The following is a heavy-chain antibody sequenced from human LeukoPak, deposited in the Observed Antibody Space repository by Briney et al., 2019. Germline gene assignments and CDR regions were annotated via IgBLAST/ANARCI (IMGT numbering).Heavy chain of an antibody. J-gene: IGHJ4*02. CDR3: AREGPGYSYGKGYFDY. Sequence: SETLSLTCTVSGGSISGGDYYWSWIRQPPGKGLEWIGYIYYSGSTYYNPSLKSRVTISVDTSKNQFSLKLSSVTAADTAVYYCAREGPGYSYGKGYFDYWGQGTLVTVSS. D-gene: IGHD5-18*01. V-gene: IGHV4-30-4*08. CDR1: GGSISGGDYY. CDR2: IYYSGST.